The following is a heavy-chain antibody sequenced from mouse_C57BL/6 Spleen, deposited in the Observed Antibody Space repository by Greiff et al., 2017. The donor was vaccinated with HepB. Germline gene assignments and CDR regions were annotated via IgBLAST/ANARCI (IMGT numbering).Heavy chain of an antibody. V-gene: IGHV5-12*01. Sequence: EVMLVESGGGLVQPGGSLKLSCAASGFTFSDYYMYWVRQTPEKRLEWVAYISNGGGSTYYPDTVKGRFTISRDNAKNTLYLQMSRLKSEDTAMYYCARAAKLLGAMDYWGQGTSVTVSS. CDR3: ARAAKLLGAMDY. J-gene: IGHJ4*01. CDR2: ISNGGGST. CDR1: GFTFSDYY.